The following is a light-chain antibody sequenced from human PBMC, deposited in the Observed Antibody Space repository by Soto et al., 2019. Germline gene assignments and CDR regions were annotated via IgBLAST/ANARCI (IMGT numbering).Light chain of an antibody. J-gene: IGKJ4*01. Sequence: EIVMTQPPATLSVSPGERATLSCRASHSVGTNLMWYQQKPGQPPRLLISYASNRATGIPGRFSGGGSGTDFTLTISSLEPEDFAVYYCQQRNYWLSFGGGTKVGI. CDR2: YAS. V-gene: IGKV3-11*01. CDR1: HSVGTN. CDR3: QQRNYWLS.